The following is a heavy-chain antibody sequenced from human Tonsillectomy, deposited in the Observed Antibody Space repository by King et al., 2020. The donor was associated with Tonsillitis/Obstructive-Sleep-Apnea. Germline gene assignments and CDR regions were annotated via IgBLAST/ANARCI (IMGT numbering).Heavy chain of an antibody. CDR1: GFTFSTYA. CDR3: ARDHDFWSGYYLTSNYGMDV. D-gene: IGHD3-3*01. CDR2: ISYDGNNK. V-gene: IGHV3-30*04. Sequence: VQLVESGGGVVQPGRSLRLSCAASGFTFSTYAMHWVRQAPGKVLEWVAVISYDGNNKYYADSVKGRFTISRDNSNNTLYLQMNSLRAEDTAVYYCARDHDFWSGYYLTSNYGMDVWGQGTTVTVSS. J-gene: IGHJ6*02.